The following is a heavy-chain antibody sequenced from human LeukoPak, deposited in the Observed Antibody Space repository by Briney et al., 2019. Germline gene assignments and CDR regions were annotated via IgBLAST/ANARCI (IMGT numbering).Heavy chain of an antibody. D-gene: IGHD2-2*01. CDR2: IRNDGSNT. V-gene: IGHV3-30*02. J-gene: IGHJ6*03. CDR1: GFTFSSYG. Sequence: GGSRRLSCAASGFTFSSYGMHWVRQAPGKGLEWVAFIRNDGSNTYYADSVMGRITISRDNSKNTLYLQMNSLRAEDTAVYYCAKDGRYCSSTSCPPYSSRSYYYMDVWGKGTTVTVSS. CDR3: AKDGRYCSSTSCPPYSSRSYYYMDV.